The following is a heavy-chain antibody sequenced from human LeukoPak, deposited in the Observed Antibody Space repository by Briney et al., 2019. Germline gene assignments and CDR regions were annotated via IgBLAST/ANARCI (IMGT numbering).Heavy chain of an antibody. CDR2: ISSNGGST. CDR1: GFTFSTYA. CDR3: ARSAGIAAPN. D-gene: IGHD6-13*01. V-gene: IGHV3-64*01. Sequence: QPGGSLRLSCAASGFTFSTYAMHWVRQAPGKGLEYVSAISSNGGSTYYANSVKGRFTISRDNSKNTLYLQMGSLRAEDMAVYYCARSAGIAAPNWGQGTLVTVSS. J-gene: IGHJ4*02.